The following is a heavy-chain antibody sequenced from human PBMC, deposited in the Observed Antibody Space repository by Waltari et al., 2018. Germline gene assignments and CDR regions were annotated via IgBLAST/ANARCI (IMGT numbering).Heavy chain of an antibody. CDR1: GFTVNKAW. J-gene: IGHJ4*02. CDR3: VMWNYAAFHY. Sequence: EVQLMESGGGLVRPGESLRLSCAASGFTVNKAWMSWVRQGPGKGLEWIGRIKSNIDGETADYAAPVKGRFTISRDDSKDILCLQLNSLNTEDTAMYYCVMWNYAAFHYWGQGSLVTVSS. CDR2: IKSNIDGETA. D-gene: IGHD3-16*01. V-gene: IGHV3-15*01.